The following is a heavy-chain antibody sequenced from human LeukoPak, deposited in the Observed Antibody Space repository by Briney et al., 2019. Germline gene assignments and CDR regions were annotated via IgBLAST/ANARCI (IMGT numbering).Heavy chain of an antibody. J-gene: IGHJ1*01. V-gene: IGHV1-69*01. CDR1: GGTFSSYA. D-gene: IGHD2/OR15-2a*01. CDR2: IIPIFGTA. CDR3: AKDDVIVLSLGYFQH. Sequence: PEASVKVSCKASGGTFSSYAISWVRQAPGQGLEWMGGIIPIFGTANYAQKFQGRVTITADESTSTAYMELSSLRAEDTAVYYCAKDDVIVLSLGYFQHWGQGTLVTVSS.